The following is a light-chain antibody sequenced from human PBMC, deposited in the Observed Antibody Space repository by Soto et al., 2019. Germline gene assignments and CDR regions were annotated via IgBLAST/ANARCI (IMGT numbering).Light chain of an antibody. V-gene: IGKV1-39*01. CDR1: QDIANF. CDR2: AAS. J-gene: IGKJ2*03. Sequence: QMTQSPSSVSASVGDRVTITCRASQDIANFLHWYQHKPGKAPRLLIYAASNLQRGVPSRFSGRGSGTDFTLTINSLEPEDFASYYCHQSLSSPYSFGPGTKVDI. CDR3: HQSLSSPYS.